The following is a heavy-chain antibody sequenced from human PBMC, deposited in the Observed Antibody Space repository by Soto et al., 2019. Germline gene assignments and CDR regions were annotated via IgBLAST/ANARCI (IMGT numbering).Heavy chain of an antibody. J-gene: IGHJ4*02. CDR2: ISAYNGNT. CDR3: GRDLGYYDFWSGPDFDY. V-gene: IGHV1-18*01. Sequence: ASVKVSRKASGYTFASYGISWVRQAPGQGLEWMGWISAYNGNTNYAQKLQGRVTMTTDTSTSTAYMELRSLRSDDTAVYYCGRDLGYYDFWSGPDFDYWGQGSLVTVSS. CDR1: GYTFASYG. D-gene: IGHD3-3*01.